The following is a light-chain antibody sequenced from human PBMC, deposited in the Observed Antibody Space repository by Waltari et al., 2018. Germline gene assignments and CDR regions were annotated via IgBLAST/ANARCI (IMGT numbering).Light chain of an antibody. CDR1: QGISSY. J-gene: IGKJ2*03. Sequence: DIQMTQSPSSLSASVGDKGTITCRASQGISSYLAWYQHNPGKAPKPLIYYASNLESGVPSRFSGSGSGTEFTLPISSLQPEDFATYYCQQYNSAPYSFGQGTKVEIK. V-gene: IGKV1-16*01. CDR2: YAS. CDR3: QQYNSAPYS.